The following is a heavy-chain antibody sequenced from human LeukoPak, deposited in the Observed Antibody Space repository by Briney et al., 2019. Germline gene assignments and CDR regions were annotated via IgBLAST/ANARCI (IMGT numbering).Heavy chain of an antibody. Sequence: SQTLSLTCTVSGGSISSGDYYWSWIRQPPGKGLEWIGYIYYSGSTYYSPSLKSRVTISVDTSKNQFSLKLSSVTAADTAVYYCARDSYSSGWGFDPWGQGTLVTVSS. V-gene: IGHV4-30-4*01. J-gene: IGHJ5*02. CDR1: GGSISSGDYY. CDR3: ARDSYSSGWGFDP. CDR2: IYYSGST. D-gene: IGHD6-19*01.